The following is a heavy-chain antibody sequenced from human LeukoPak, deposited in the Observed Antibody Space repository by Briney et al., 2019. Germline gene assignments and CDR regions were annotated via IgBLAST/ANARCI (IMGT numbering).Heavy chain of an antibody. CDR1: GFTFSSYS. D-gene: IGHD2-21*02. Sequence: PGGSLRLSCAASGFTFSSYSMNWVRQAPGKGLEWVSSISSSSTIYYADSVKGRFTISRDNAKNSLYLQMNSLRAEDTAVYYCARTKSLAYCGGDCYSFDYWGQGTLVTVSS. V-gene: IGHV3-48*01. CDR3: ARTKSLAYCGGDCYSFDY. CDR2: ISSSSTI. J-gene: IGHJ4*02.